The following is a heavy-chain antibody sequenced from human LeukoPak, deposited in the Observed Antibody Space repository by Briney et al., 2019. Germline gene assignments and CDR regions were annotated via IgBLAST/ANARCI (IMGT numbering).Heavy chain of an antibody. CDR1: GGSISSSSYY. CDR3: ARDINYGDYL. D-gene: IGHD4-17*01. Sequence: SETLSLTCTVSGGSISSSSYYWGWIRQPPGKGLEWIGSIYYSGSTYYNPSLKSRVTISVDTSKNQFSLKLSSVTAADTAVYYCARDINYGDYLWGQRTLVTVSS. CDR2: IYYSGST. J-gene: IGHJ4*02. V-gene: IGHV4-39*07.